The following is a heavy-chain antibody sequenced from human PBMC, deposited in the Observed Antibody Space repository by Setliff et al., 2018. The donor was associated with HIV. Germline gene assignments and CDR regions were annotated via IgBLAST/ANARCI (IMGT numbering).Heavy chain of an antibody. CDR3: ARDTVRGALKGSDDSSGLYYYYYYMDV. J-gene: IGHJ6*03. V-gene: IGHV4-39*02. CDR1: GGSISSSNYY. CDR2: IYYIGST. Sequence: SETLSLTCTVSGGSISSSNYYWGWIRQPPGKGLELIGTIYYIGSTSYNPSLESRLTISVDTSSNHFSLRLTSVTAADTAVYYCARDTVRGALKGSDDSSGLYYYYYYMDVWGKGTTVNVSS. D-gene: IGHD3-22*01.